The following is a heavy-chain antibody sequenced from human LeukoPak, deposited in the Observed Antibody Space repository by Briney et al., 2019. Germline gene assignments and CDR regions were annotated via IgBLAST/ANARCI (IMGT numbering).Heavy chain of an antibody. CDR2: IKNKADDGTT. J-gene: IGHJ4*02. CDR3: FRHLVVPGAGADY. D-gene: IGHD2-15*01. V-gene: IGHV3-15*01. Sequence: KSGGSLRLSCAASGFTFSYAWMSWVRQAPGEGLQWVGRIKNKADDGTTDYAAPVKGRFTISRDDSKNTLYLQMDSLKTEDTAVYYCFRHLVVPGAGADYWGQGTLVTVSS. CDR1: GFTFSYAW.